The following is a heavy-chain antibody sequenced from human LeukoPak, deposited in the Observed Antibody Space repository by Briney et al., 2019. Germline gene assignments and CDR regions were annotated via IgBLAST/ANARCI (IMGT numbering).Heavy chain of an antibody. Sequence: GGSLRLSCAASGFTFSSYGMHWVRQAPGKGLEWVAVISYDGSNKYYADSVKGRFTISRDNSKNTLYLQMNSLRAEDTAVYYCAKSSRPGLFAVDYYYYYGMDVWAQGTTVTVSS. V-gene: IGHV3-30*18. CDR2: ISYDGSNK. CDR3: AKSSRPGLFAVDYYYYYGMDV. CDR1: GFTFSSYG. D-gene: IGHD2-21*01. J-gene: IGHJ6*02.